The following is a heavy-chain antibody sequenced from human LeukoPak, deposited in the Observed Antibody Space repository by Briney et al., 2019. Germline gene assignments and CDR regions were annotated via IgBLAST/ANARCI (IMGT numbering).Heavy chain of an antibody. V-gene: IGHV4-61*01. J-gene: IGHJ4*02. CDR3: ARTRRAAIANFDY. CDR1: GGSVSSGSYY. Sequence: SETLSLTCIVSGGSVSSGSYYWGWVRQPPGRGLEWIGYIYYSGSTNYNPSLKSRVTISVDTSKNQFSLKLSSVTAADTAVYSCARTRRAAIANFDYWGQGTLVTVSS. CDR2: IYYSGST. D-gene: IGHD2-21*01.